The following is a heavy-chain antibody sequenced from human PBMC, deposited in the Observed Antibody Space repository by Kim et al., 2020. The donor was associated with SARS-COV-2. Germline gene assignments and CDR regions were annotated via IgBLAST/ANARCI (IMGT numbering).Heavy chain of an antibody. Sequence: SETLSLTCAVYVGSFSDYHWTWIRQSPGKGLEWIGEIDHSGATNYNPSLKSRVVISVDTSKNQFSLKLKSVTAADTAVYFCARGRAGVVPSPIMGLGPYYDYYALDVWGQGTTVNVSS. CDR2: IDHSGAT. D-gene: IGHD3-3*01. J-gene: IGHJ6*02. V-gene: IGHV4-34*01. CDR1: VGSFSDYH. CDR3: ARGRAGVVPSPIMGLGPYYDYYALDV.